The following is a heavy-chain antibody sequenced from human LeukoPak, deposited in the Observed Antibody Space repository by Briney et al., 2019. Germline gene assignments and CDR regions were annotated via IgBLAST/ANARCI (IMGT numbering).Heavy chain of an antibody. J-gene: IGHJ5*02. V-gene: IGHV3-30*18. CDR2: VSNGGMTK. Sequence: PGRSLRLSCAASGFIFSNYAMHWVRQAPGKGLEWVAVVSNGGMTKYYVDSVKGRFTISRDNSKNTVYLQMNSLRPEDTAVYSCVKDSGVAAAGSIDPWGQGTLVTVSS. D-gene: IGHD6-13*01. CDR1: GFIFSNYA. CDR3: VKDSGVAAAGSIDP.